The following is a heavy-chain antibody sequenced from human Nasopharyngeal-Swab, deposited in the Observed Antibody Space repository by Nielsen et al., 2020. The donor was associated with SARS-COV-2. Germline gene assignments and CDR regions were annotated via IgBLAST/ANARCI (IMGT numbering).Heavy chain of an antibody. CDR3: ARGGDGYSMDY. J-gene: IGHJ4*02. CDR1: GFTISRYW. CDR2: LHSDGSGT. D-gene: IGHD5-24*01. V-gene: IGHV3-74*01. Sequence: GGSLRPSCAASGFTISRYWMLWVRHAPGRGLVWVSRLHSDGSGTTYADSVRGRFTISRDNAKNTLYLQMNSLRAEDTAVYYCARGGDGYSMDYWGQGTLVTVSS.